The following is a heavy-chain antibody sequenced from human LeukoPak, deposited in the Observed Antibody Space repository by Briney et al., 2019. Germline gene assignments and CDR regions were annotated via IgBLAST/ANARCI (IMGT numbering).Heavy chain of an antibody. Sequence: GGSLRLSCAASGFTFKTYAMIWARQAPGKGLVGFSAVGGNGGSTYYARSVKGRFTISRDNSKNTLYVQMNNLRAEDPALYYCAKGYSGSYGSYFDYWGQGSLVTVSS. CDR1: GFTFKTYA. CDR2: VGGNGGST. J-gene: IGHJ4*02. CDR3: AKGYSGSYGSYFDY. D-gene: IGHD5-12*01. V-gene: IGHV3-23*01.